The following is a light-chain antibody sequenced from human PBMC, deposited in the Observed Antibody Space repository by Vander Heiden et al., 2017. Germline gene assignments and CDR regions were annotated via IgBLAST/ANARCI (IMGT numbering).Light chain of an antibody. CDR3: QQSYSTLAMYT. Sequence: DIQMTQSPSSLSASVGDRVTITCRASQSISSYLNWYQQKPGKAPKLLIYAASSLQSGVPSRFSGSGSGTDFTLTISSLQPEDFATYYCQQSYSTLAMYTFGKGTKLEIK. J-gene: IGKJ2*01. CDR2: AAS. V-gene: IGKV1-39*01. CDR1: QSISSY.